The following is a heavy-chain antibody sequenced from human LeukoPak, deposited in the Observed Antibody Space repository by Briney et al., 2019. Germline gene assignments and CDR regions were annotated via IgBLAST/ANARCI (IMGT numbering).Heavy chain of an antibody. Sequence: NPGGSLRLSCAASGFTFSDYYISWIRQAPGKGLEWVSYISSSGSTIYYADSVKGRFTISRDNAKNSLYLQMNSLRAEDTAVYYCAKHPAAIPFPYGMDVWGQGTTVTVSS. CDR3: AKHPAAIPFPYGMDV. J-gene: IGHJ6*02. CDR2: ISSSGSTI. D-gene: IGHD2-2*01. CDR1: GFTFSDYY. V-gene: IGHV3-11*01.